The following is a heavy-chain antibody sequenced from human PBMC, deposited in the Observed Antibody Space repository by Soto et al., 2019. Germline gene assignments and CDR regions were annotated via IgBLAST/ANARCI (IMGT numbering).Heavy chain of an antibody. D-gene: IGHD3-9*01. V-gene: IGHV1-8*02. CDR3: ARGNELRYFVWLLCPLDY. Sequence: GASVKVSCKASGYTFTSYGISWVRQAPGQGLEWMGWMNPNSGNTGYAQKFQGRVTMTRNTSISTAYMELSSLRSEDTAVYYCARGNELRYFVWLLCPLDYWGQGTLVTVSS. CDR1: GYTFTSYG. CDR2: MNPNSGNT. J-gene: IGHJ4*02.